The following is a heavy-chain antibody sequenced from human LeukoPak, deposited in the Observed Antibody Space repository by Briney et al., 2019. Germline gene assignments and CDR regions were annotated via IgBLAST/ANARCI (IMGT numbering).Heavy chain of an antibody. J-gene: IGHJ2*01. V-gene: IGHV3-23*01. CDR2: ISYSSGSI. CDR1: GFTLSNYA. CDR3: AKDVLRLNYGYFDL. Sequence: GGSLRLSCAASGFTLSNYAMSWVRQGPGKGPEWVAGISYSSGSIYYLDSVRGRSTISRDNSRNTVYLQMDSLRAEDTAVYYCAKDVLRLNYGYFDLWGRGTLVSVSS. D-gene: IGHD3-16*01.